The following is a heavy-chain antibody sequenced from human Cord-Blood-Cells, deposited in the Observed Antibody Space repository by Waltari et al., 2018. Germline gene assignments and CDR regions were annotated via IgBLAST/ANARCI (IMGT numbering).Heavy chain of an antibody. CDR3: ARAYCSSTSCYTAFDI. Sequence: QLQLQESGPGLVKPSETLSLTCPVSGGSISSSSYYWGWIRQPPGKGLEWIGSIYYSGSTYYNPSLKSRVTISVDTSKNQFSLKLSSVTAADTAVYYCARAYCSSTSCYTAFDIWGQGTMVTVSS. V-gene: IGHV4-39*01. CDR1: GGSISSSSYY. D-gene: IGHD2-2*02. J-gene: IGHJ3*02. CDR2: IYYSGST.